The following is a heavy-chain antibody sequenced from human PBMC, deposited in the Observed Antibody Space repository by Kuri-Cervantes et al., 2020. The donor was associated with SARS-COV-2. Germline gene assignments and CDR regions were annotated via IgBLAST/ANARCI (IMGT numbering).Heavy chain of an antibody. CDR2: ISSSRPYI. D-gene: IGHD4-23*01. Sequence: GGSLRLSCAASGFTFSSYGVHWVRQSPGKGLEWVASISSSRPYIFYADSVKGRFTLSRDNAKKSLFLQMNSLRVEDTAIYYCARRHSGDNWGHFYGMDVWGLGTTVTVSS. CDR3: ARRHSGDNWGHFYGMDV. CDR1: GFTFSSYG. J-gene: IGHJ6*02. V-gene: IGHV3-21*01.